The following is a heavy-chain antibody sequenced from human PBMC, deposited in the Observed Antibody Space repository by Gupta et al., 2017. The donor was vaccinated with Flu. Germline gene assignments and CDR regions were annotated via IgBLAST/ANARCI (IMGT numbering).Heavy chain of an antibody. D-gene: IGHD2-2*01. V-gene: IGHV1-2*06. J-gene: IGHJ5*02. CDR2: INPNSGDT. CDR1: GYTFTGYY. CDR3: ASLMAHCSSASCRNWFDP. Sequence: QVQLVQSGADVKKPGASVKVSCKASGYTFTGYYIHWVRQAPGQGLEWMGRINPNSGDTIYAQNLQGRVTMTRDTSISTAYMELSRLTSDDTAVYYCASLMAHCSSASCRNWFDPWGQGTLVTVSS.